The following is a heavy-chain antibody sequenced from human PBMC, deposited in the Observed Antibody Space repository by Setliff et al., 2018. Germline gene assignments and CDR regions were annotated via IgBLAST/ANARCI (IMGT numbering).Heavy chain of an antibody. CDR1: GFTFSSYR. CDR3: ARYNLPVDGAYGMDV. V-gene: IGHV3-7*01. Sequence: PGGSLRLSCAASGFTFSSYRMSWVRQAPGKGLEWVANIKQDGGEKYYVDSVKGRFTISRDNSKDSLYLQLKSLRVEDTAVYFCARYNLPVDGAYGMDVWGQGTTVTVSS. D-gene: IGHD1-1*01. CDR2: IKQDGGEK. J-gene: IGHJ6*02.